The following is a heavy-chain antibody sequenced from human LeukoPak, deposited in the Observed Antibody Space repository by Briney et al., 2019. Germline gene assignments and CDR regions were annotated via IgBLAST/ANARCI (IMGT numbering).Heavy chain of an antibody. CDR1: GPTFSVYA. J-gene: IGHJ4*02. Sequence: GGSLRLSCAASGPTFSVYAMSWVRQAPGKGLEWVPGITGSGTGTYYADSVKGRFTISRDNSKNTLYLQMNSLSAEDTAVFYCARGGGYSGYLFYFDSWGQGTLVSVSS. V-gene: IGHV3-23*01. D-gene: IGHD5-12*01. CDR2: ITGSGTGT. CDR3: ARGGGYSGYLFYFDS.